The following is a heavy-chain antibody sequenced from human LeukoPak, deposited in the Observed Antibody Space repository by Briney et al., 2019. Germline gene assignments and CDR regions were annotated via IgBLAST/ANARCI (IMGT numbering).Heavy chain of an antibody. J-gene: IGHJ4*02. CDR2: IYYSGST. CDR1: GGSISSYY. Sequence: SQTLSLTCAVSGGSISSYYWSWIRQPPGKGLEWIGYIYYSGSTNYNPSLKSRVTISVDTSKNQFSLKLSSVTAADTAVYYCARVKKGYYYDSSGYCYFDYWGQGTLVTVSS. CDR3: ARVKKGYYYDSSGYCYFDY. D-gene: IGHD3-22*01. V-gene: IGHV4-59*01.